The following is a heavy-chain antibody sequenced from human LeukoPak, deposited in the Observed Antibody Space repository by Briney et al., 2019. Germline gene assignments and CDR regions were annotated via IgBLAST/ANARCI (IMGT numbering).Heavy chain of an antibody. V-gene: IGHV4-59*01. CDR1: GGSISSYY. CDR3: ARDIRGSLDP. D-gene: IGHD3-10*01. Sequence: PSETLSLTCTVSGGSISSYYWSWIRQPPGKGLEWIGYIYYSGSTNYNPSLKSRVAISVDTSKNQFSLKLSSVTAADTAVYYCARDIRGSLDPWGQGTLVTVSS. CDR2: IYYSGST. J-gene: IGHJ5*02.